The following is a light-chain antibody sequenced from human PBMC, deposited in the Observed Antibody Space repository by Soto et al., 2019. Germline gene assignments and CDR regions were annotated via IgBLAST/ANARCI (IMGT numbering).Light chain of an antibody. V-gene: IGKV4-1*01. CDR3: QQYHSTPGT. J-gene: IGKJ1*01. CDR2: WAS. CDR1: QSLLYSSNNKNY. Sequence: DIVMTQSPDSLAVSLGERATINCKSSQSLLYSSNNKNYLAWYQQKPGQPPKLLIYWASTRESGVPDRFSGAGSGIEFTLTISSLQAEDVAVYYCQQYHSTPGTFGQWTKVEIK.